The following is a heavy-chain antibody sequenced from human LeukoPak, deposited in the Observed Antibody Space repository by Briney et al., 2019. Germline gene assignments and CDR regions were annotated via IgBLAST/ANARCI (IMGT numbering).Heavy chain of an antibody. J-gene: IGHJ6*03. CDR3: AGTNCSSTSCFYYYMDV. CDR2: IYYSGST. CDR1: GGSISSQY. V-gene: IGHV4-59*11. D-gene: IGHD2-2*01. Sequence: SEALSLTCIVSGGSISSQYWSWMRQPPGKGREGMGYIYYSGSTNYNPSHKSRVTISVATSKNKFTLKLSSVTAADTAVYYCAGTNCSSTSCFYYYMDVWGKGTPVTVSS.